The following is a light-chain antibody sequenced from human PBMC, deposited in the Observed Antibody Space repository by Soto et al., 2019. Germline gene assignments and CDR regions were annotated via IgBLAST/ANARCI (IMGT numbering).Light chain of an antibody. CDR1: SSNIGTPYD. CDR3: QSSDNTFVV. Sequence: QSLLTQPPSVSRAPGQTVTISCTGSSSNIGTPYDVHWYQQLPGEAPKLLIYTNTHRPSGVPDRFSASKSDTSASLTITGLQAEDEADYFCQSSDNTFVVFGGGTKLTVL. V-gene: IGLV1-40*01. J-gene: IGLJ2*01. CDR2: TNT.